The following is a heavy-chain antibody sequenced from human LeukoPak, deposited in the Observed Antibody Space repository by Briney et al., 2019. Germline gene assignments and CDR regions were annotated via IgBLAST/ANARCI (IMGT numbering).Heavy chain of an antibody. CDR1: GSTFSNYG. D-gene: IGHD3-22*01. V-gene: IGHV3-30*18. CDR2: ISYDGSKK. Sequence: PGGSLRLSCAASGSTFSNYGIHWVRLAPGKGLEWVALISYDGSKKYYADSVKGRFTISRDNSKNTLYLEMSSLRAEDTAVYYCAKNLYDSSSYDASDIWGRGTMVTVSP. CDR3: AKNLYDSSSYDASDI. J-gene: IGHJ3*02.